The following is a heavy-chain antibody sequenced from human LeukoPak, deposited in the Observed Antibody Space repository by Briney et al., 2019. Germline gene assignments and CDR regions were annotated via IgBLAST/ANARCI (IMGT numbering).Heavy chain of an antibody. CDR1: GGSINSGGYY. D-gene: IGHD6-19*01. J-gene: IGHJ4*02. Sequence: SQTLSLTCTVSGGSINSGGYYWSWIRQHPGTGLEWIGYIYYSGSTYYNPSLKSRVTISVDTSKNQFSLKLSSVTAADTAVHYCARAQYSSGWYFDYWGQGTLVTVSS. V-gene: IGHV4-31*03. CDR2: IYYSGST. CDR3: ARAQYSSGWYFDY.